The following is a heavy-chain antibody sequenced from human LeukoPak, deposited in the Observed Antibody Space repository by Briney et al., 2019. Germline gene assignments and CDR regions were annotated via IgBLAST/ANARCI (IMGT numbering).Heavy chain of an antibody. J-gene: IGHJ4*02. Sequence: PGGSLRLSCAASGLTVSTNYMNWVRQAPGKGLEWVSVIHSGGSTYHADSVKGRFTISRDNSKNTLYLQMNSLRADDTAVYYCARGQQPFDYWGQGTLVTVSS. V-gene: IGHV3-53*01. D-gene: IGHD6-13*01. CDR1: GLTVSTNY. CDR2: IHSGGST. CDR3: ARGQQPFDY.